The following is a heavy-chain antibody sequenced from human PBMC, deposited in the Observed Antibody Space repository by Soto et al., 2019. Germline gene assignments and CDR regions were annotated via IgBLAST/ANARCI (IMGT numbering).Heavy chain of an antibody. D-gene: IGHD3-16*02. Sequence: PGGSLRLSCAASGFTFSSYSMNWVRQAPGKGLEWVSSISSSSSYIYYADSVKGRFTISRDTAKNSLYLQMTSLRAEDTAVYYCARDRSSYYDFIWGSYREYNYMDVWGKGTTITVSS. J-gene: IGHJ6*03. CDR2: ISSSSSYI. CDR1: GFTFSSYS. CDR3: ARDRSSYYDFIWGSYREYNYMDV. V-gene: IGHV3-21*01.